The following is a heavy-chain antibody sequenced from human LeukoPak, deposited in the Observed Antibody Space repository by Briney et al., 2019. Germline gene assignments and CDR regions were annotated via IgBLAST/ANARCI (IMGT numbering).Heavy chain of an antibody. CDR3: AIAHSGYSYGTYYYYGMDV. CDR2: IYRGGST. CDR1: GFTVSSNY. D-gene: IGHD5-18*01. V-gene: IGHV3-66*02. Sequence: PGGSLRFSCAASGFTVSSNYMSRVRQAPGKGLGWVSVIYRGGSTYYADSVKGRFTISRHNSKNTLYLQMNGLRAEHTAVYYCAIAHSGYSYGTYYYYGMDVWGQGTTVTVSS. J-gene: IGHJ6*02.